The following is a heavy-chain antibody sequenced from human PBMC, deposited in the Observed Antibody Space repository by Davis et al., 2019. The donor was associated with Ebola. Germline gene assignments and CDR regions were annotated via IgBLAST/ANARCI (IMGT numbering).Heavy chain of an antibody. Sequence: ASVKVSCKASGYTFTSYGISWVRQASGQGLEWMGWISAYNGNTGYAQKFQGRVTMTRNTSISTAYMELSSLRSEDTAVYYCASFRVVGATGPGDYYYGMDVWGQGTTVTVSS. CDR2: ISAYNGNT. D-gene: IGHD1-26*01. CDR3: ASFRVVGATGPGDYYYGMDV. CDR1: GYTFTSYG. J-gene: IGHJ6*02. V-gene: IGHV1-8*02.